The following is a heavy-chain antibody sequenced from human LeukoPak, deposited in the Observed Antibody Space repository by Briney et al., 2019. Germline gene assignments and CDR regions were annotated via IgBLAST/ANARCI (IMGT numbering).Heavy chain of an antibody. D-gene: IGHD6-19*01. Sequence: PGGSLRLSCAASGISGFTFSNYAMSWVRQAPGKGLEWVSSISSSGGSTYYVDSVKGRFTISRDNSKNTVYLQMNSLRAEDTAVYYCAKEGVAREQQWLVLGYYFDYWGQGTLVTVSS. CDR1: GISGFTFSNYA. CDR3: AKEGVAREQQWLVLGYYFDY. V-gene: IGHV3-23*01. CDR2: ISSSGGST. J-gene: IGHJ4*02.